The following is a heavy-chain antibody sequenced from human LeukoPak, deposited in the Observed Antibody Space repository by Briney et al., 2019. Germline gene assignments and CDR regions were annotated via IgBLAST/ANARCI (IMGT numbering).Heavy chain of an antibody. CDR2: ISSSSSYI. CDR3: ARGGYCSSTSCYFWFDP. V-gene: IGHV3-21*01. CDR1: GFTFSSYS. J-gene: IGHJ5*02. Sequence: PGGSLRLSCAASGFTFSSYSMNWVRQAPGKGLEWVSSISSSSSYIYYADSVKGRFTISRDNDKNSLYLQMNSLRAEDTAVYYCARGGYCSSTSCYFWFDPWGQGTLVTVSS. D-gene: IGHD2-2*01.